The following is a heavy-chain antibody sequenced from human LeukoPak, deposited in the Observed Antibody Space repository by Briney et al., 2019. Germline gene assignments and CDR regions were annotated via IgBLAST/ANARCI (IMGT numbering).Heavy chain of an antibody. Sequence: SQTLSLTCAISGDSVSSNSATWTWIRQSPSRGLEWLGRTYYRSKWYNEYAVSVKSRITINPDTSKSQISLQLNSVTPEDTAVYYCARMSYRNYYCGMDVWGQGPTLSVSS. CDR2: TYYRSKWYN. V-gene: IGHV6-1*01. CDR3: ARMSYRNYYCGMDV. CDR1: GDSVSSNSAT. J-gene: IGHJ6*02. D-gene: IGHD3-10*01.